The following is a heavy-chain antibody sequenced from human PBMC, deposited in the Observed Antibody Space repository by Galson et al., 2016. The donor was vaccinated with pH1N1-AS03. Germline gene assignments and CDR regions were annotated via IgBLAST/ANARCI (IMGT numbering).Heavy chain of an antibody. CDR2: ISTSSSYI. Sequence: SLRLPCAASGLTLTSYNMNWVRQAPGKGLEWVSSISTSSSYIFYADSVKGRFTVSRDNTKNSLNLEMNSLRAEDTAVYYCGRGVVGATTPTYFNYWGQGTLVTVS. CDR1: GLTLTSYN. V-gene: IGHV3-21*04. D-gene: IGHD1-26*01. CDR3: GRGVVGATTPTYFNY. J-gene: IGHJ4*02.